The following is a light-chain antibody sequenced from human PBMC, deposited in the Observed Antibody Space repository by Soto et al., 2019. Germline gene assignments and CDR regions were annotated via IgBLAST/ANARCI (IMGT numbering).Light chain of an antibody. CDR2: KAS. CDR1: QGISSY. CDR3: QQYNNYPRT. J-gene: IGKJ1*01. V-gene: IGKV1-5*03. Sequence: DIQMTQSPSSLSASVGDRVTITCRASQGISSYLHWYQQKPGKAPKLLIYKASTLKSGVPSRFSGSGSGTEFTLTISNLQPDDFATYFCQQYNNYPRTFGQGTKVDIK.